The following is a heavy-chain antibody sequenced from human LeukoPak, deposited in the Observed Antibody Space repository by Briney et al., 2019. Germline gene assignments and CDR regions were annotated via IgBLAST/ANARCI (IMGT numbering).Heavy chain of an antibody. D-gene: IGHD3-10*01. J-gene: IGHJ4*02. CDR1: GGSFSGYY. V-gene: IGHV4-34*01. Sequence: SETLSLTCAVYGGSFSGYYWSWIRQPPGKGLEWIGEINHSGSTNYNPSLKSRVTMAVDTSKNQFSLRLSSVTTADTAVYYCARVVWFGELSEYYFDYWGQGTLVTVSS. CDR3: ARVVWFGELSEYYFDY. CDR2: INHSGST.